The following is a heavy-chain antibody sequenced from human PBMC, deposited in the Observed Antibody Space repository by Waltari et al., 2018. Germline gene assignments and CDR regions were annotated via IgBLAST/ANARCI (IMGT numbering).Heavy chain of an antibody. V-gene: IGHV3-21*01. CDR2: MSRSSTYI. CDR1: GFTFSSYS. Sequence: EVQLVESGGGLVKSGGSQRLSCAASGFTFSSYSRNWVRQAPGKGLEGLSIMSRSSTYIYYADAVKGRCTISRDNAKNSVFLQMNSLRAEDTAMYYCARAGLSASGVVLDDAFDIWGQGTMVIVSS. J-gene: IGHJ3*02. CDR3: ARAGLSASGVVLDDAFDI. D-gene: IGHD3-3*01.